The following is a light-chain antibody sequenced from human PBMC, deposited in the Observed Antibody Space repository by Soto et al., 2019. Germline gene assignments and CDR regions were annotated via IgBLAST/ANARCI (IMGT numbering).Light chain of an antibody. V-gene: IGKV3-15*01. J-gene: IGKJ5*01. CDR2: DTS. CDR1: QSVSRK. CDR3: QQHGTSPIT. Sequence: VMTQSAVPISVPPGERATLSFRVSQSVSRKLVWYQQKPGQAPRLLIYDTSTRATGIPARFSGSGSGTDFTLTISRLEPEDFAVYYCQQHGTSPITFGQGTRLEI.